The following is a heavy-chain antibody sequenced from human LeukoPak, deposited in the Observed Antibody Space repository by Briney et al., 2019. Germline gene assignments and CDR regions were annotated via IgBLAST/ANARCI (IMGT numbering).Heavy chain of an antibody. D-gene: IGHD3-10*01. CDR1: GFTFSSYA. CDR3: AKEMTGVDY. CDR2: ISGSGGST. V-gene: IGHV3-23*01. J-gene: IGHJ4*02. Sequence: PGGSLRLFCAAAGFTFSSYAMSWVRQAPGKGREWVSSISGSGGSTYYADSVKGRFTISRDNSKNTLYLQMNSLRAEDTAVYYCAKEMTGVDYWGQGTLVTVSS.